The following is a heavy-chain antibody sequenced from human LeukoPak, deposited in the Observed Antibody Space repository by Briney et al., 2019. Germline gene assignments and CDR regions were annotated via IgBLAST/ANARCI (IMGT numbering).Heavy chain of an antibody. D-gene: IGHD1-26*01. V-gene: IGHV3-7*01. CDR3: ARDFRGSYFLYYYYYMDV. Sequence: PGRSLRLSCAASGFTFSSYGMHWVRQAPGKGLEWVANIKQDGSEKYYVDSVKGRFTISRDNAKNSLYLQMNSLRAEDTAVYYCARDFRGSYFLYYYYYMDVWGKGTTVTVSS. CDR2: IKQDGSEK. CDR1: GFTFSSYG. J-gene: IGHJ6*03.